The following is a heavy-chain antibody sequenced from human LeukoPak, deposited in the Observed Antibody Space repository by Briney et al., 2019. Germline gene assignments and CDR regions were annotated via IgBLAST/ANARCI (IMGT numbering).Heavy chain of an antibody. Sequence: ASVKVSCKASGYTFTSYGINWVRQATGQGLEWMGWMNPNSGNTGYAQKFQGRVTMTRNTSISTAYMELSSLRSEDTAVYYCARVVPVSGYSYGYWGQGTLVTVSS. CDR1: GYTFTSYG. CDR3: ARVVPVSGYSYGY. CDR2: MNPNSGNT. D-gene: IGHD5-18*01. J-gene: IGHJ4*02. V-gene: IGHV1-8*01.